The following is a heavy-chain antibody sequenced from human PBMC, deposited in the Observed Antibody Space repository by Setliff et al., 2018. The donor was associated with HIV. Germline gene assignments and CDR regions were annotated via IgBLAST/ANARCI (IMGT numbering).Heavy chain of an antibody. J-gene: IGHJ4*03. Sequence: SETLSLTCSVSGGSINSYYWSWIRQPPGKGLEWVGYIYYSGGTTYNPSLKSRVTISVDTSKNQFSLKLTSVTVADTAVYYCAGYTSGWYAPYWGQGTMVTVSS. CDR3: AGYTSGWYAPY. V-gene: IGHV4-59*01. D-gene: IGHD6-19*01. CDR2: IYYSGGT. CDR1: GGSINSYY.